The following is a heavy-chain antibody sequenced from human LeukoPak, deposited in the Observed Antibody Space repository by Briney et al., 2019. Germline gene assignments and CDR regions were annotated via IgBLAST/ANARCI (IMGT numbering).Heavy chain of an antibody. CDR2: IKSKTEGVTT. V-gene: IGHV3-15*01. CDR1: GFSFSNAW. Sequence: GGSLRLSCAASGFSFSNAWMSWVRQAPGKGLEWVGRIKSKTEGVTTDYAAPVKGRFTISRDDSKNTLYLQMNSLKTEDTGVYYCVTDGGLTTATTYADFDFWDQGTLVTVSS. J-gene: IGHJ4*02. D-gene: IGHD4-17*01. CDR3: VTDGGLTTATTYADFDF.